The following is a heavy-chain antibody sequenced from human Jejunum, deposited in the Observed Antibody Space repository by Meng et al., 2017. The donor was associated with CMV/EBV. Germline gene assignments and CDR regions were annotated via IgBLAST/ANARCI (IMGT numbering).Heavy chain of an antibody. J-gene: IGHJ6*02. V-gene: IGHV3-53*01. Sequence: SGLTVSSTYMSWVRQAPGKGLEWVSVIYSGGTSYHADSVKGRFTISRDNSKNTVFLQMNSLRAEDTAVYYCAKDKRTFSYSYGFDVWGQGTTVTVSS. CDR2: IYSGGTS. CDR1: GLTVSSTY. D-gene: IGHD1-1*01. CDR3: AKDKRTFSYSYGFDV.